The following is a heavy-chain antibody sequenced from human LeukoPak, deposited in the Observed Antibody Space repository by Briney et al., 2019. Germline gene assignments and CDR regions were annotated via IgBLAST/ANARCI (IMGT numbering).Heavy chain of an antibody. D-gene: IGHD4-17*01. J-gene: IGHJ4*02. CDR2: IYYSGSA. V-gene: IGHV4-39*01. Sequence: PGGSLRLPCAASGFSLSSYWMSWVRQPPGKGLEWIGSIYYSGSAYYNPSLKSRVTISVDTSKNQFSLKLSSVTAADTAVYYCASLGDYASYWGQGTLVTVSS. CDR1: GFSLSSYW. CDR3: ASLGDYASY.